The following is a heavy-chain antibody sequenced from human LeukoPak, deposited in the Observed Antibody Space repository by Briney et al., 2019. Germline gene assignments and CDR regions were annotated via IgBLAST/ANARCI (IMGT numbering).Heavy chain of an antibody. J-gene: IGHJ4*02. D-gene: IGHD2-21*01. V-gene: IGHV4-39*01. CDR1: GDSISRSSYY. CDR2: IYNAGGT. Sequence: SETLSLTCTVSGDSISRSSYYWGWIRQPPGKGLEWIGSIYNAGGTHYNPSLESRVTISINTSKNQFSLKVNSVTAADTAIYHCANCVGGSMRDHWGQGTLVTVSS. CDR3: ANCVGGSMRDH.